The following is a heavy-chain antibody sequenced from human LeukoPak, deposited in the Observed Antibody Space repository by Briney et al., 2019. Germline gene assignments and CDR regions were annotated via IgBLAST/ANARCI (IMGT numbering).Heavy chain of an antibody. V-gene: IGHV3-53*01. J-gene: IGHJ6*02. CDR2: IYSGGST. D-gene: IGHD6-13*01. Sequence: GGSLRLSCAASGFTVSSNYMSWVRQAPGKGLEWVSVIYSGGSTYYADSVKGRFTISRDNSKNTLYLQMNSLRAEDTAVYYCAGIAAAGPGYYFYGMDVWGQGTTVTVSS. CDR3: AGIAAAGPGYYFYGMDV. CDR1: GFTVSSNY.